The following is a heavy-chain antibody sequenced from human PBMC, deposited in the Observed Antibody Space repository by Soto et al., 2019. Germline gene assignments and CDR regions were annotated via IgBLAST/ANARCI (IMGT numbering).Heavy chain of an antibody. J-gene: IGHJ4*02. CDR3: AREKSSSWFFDY. V-gene: IGHV3-11*01. CDR2: ISSSGNTI. D-gene: IGHD6-13*01. CDR1: GFTFSDYY. Sequence: QVQLVESGGGLVKPGGSLRLSCAASGFTFSDYYMSWIRQAPGKGLEWVSYISSSGNTIFYADSVKGRFTISRDNAKNSLFLQMKSLRAEDTALYYCAREKSSSWFFDYWGRGTLVTVSS.